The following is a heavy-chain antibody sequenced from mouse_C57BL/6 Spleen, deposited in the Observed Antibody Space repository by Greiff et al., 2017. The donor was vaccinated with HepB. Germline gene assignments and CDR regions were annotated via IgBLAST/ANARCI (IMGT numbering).Heavy chain of an antibody. CDR2: INPNNGGT. Sequence: VQLQQSGPELVKPGASVKISCKASGYTFTDYYMNWVKQSHGKSLEWIGDINPNNGGTSYNQKFKGKATLTVDKSSSTAYLELRSLTSEDSAVYYCARWCGTPPWFAYWGQGTLVTVSA. CDR1: GYTFTDYY. J-gene: IGHJ3*01. CDR3: ARWCGTPPWFAY. D-gene: IGHD4-1*01. V-gene: IGHV1-26*01.